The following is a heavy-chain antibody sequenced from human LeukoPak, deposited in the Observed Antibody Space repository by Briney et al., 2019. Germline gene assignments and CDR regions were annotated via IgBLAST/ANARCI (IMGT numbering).Heavy chain of an antibody. Sequence: PGGSLRLSCSASGFTFSSYAMHWVRQAPGKGLEYVSAISSNGGSTYYADSVKGRFTISRDNSKNTLYLQMSSLRAEDTAVYYCARVRGRGYGGLIAAAGIWGQGTLVTVSS. CDR3: ARVRGRGYGGLIAAAGI. J-gene: IGHJ4*02. D-gene: IGHD2-21*01. CDR1: GFTFSSYA. CDR2: ISSNGGST. V-gene: IGHV3-64D*06.